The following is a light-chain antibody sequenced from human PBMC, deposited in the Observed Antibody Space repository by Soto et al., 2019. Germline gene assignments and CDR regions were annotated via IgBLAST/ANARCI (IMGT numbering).Light chain of an antibody. V-gene: IGKV3-20*01. Sequence: EIVLTQSPGTLSLSPGETATLSCRASQSVSSSYLAWYQQKPGQAPRLLIYSASTSATGIPDRFSVSGSGTDFTLTITRLEPEDSAVYYCQQYGRSLYTFGQGTKVEIK. CDR1: QSVSSSY. CDR3: QQYGRSLYT. J-gene: IGKJ2*01. CDR2: SAS.